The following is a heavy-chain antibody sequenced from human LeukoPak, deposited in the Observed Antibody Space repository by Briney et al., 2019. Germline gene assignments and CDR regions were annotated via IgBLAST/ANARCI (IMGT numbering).Heavy chain of an antibody. CDR1: GFTFSNYA. CDR3: ARDRDFPRDQFDY. D-gene: IGHD2-21*02. V-gene: IGHV3-23*01. Sequence: GGSLRLSCAASGFTFSNYAMSWVRQAPGKGLEWVSAISKNGDGTWYPDSVKGRFIISRDKSKNILYLLMNSLRAEDTALYYCARDRDFPRDQFDYWGQGTLVTVSS. CDR2: ISKNGDGT. J-gene: IGHJ4*02.